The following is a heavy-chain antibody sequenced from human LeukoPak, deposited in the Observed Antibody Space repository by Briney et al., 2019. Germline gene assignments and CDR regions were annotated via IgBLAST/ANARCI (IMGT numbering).Heavy chain of an antibody. D-gene: IGHD3-22*01. V-gene: IGHV3-15*01. CDR1: GFTFSNAW. CDR3: TTDYYYDSSGYNIDY. J-gene: IGHJ4*02. Sequence: GGSLRLSCAASGFTFSNAWMSWVRQAPGKGLEWVGRIKSKTDGGTTDYAAPVKRRFTISRDDSKNTLYLQMNSVKTEDTAVYYCTTDYYYDSSGYNIDYWGQGPLVTVSS. CDR2: IKSKTDGGTT.